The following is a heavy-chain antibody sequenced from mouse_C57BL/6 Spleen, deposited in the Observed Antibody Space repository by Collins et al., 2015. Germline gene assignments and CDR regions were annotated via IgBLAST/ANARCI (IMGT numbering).Heavy chain of an antibody. CDR3: ARIENDYFDY. Sequence: VQLQESGPGLVKPSQSLSLTCTVTGYSITSDYAWNWIRQFPGNKLEWMGYISYSGSTSYNPSLKSRISITRDTSKNQFFLQLNSVTTEDTATYYCARIENDYFDYWGQGTTLTV. CDR1: GYSITSDYA. V-gene: IGHV3-2*02. CDR2: ISYSGST. J-gene: IGHJ2*01.